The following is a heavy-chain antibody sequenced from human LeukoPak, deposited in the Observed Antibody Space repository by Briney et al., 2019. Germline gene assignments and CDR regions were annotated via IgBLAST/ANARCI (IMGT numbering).Heavy chain of an antibody. Sequence: SVKVSCKASGFTFTSSAMQWVRQARGQPLEWIGWIVVVNGNTNYAQKFQERVTITRDMSTSTAYMELSSLRSEDTAVYYCAASFGGPYDYWGQGTLVTVSS. CDR3: AASFGGPYDY. J-gene: IGHJ4*02. CDR1: GFTFTSSA. CDR2: IVVVNGNT. V-gene: IGHV1-58*02. D-gene: IGHD3-16*01.